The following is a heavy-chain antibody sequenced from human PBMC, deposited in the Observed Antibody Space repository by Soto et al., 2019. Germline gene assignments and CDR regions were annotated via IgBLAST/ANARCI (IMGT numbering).Heavy chain of an antibody. V-gene: IGHV4-59*01. CDR2: IYYSGST. CDR3: ARSPGTYYDYVWGSYRTFDY. D-gene: IGHD3-16*02. Sequence: PSETLSLTCTVSGGSISSYYWSWIRQPPGKGLEWIGYIYYSGSTNYNPSLKSRVTISVDTSKNQFSLKLSSVTAADTAVYYCARSPGTYYDYVWGSYRTFDYWGQGTLVTVSS. J-gene: IGHJ4*02. CDR1: GGSISSYY.